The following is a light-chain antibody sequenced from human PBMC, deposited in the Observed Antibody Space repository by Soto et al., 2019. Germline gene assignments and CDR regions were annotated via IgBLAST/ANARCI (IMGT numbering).Light chain of an antibody. Sequence: EIVLTQSPATLSVSPGERVTLSCRASQSVDISLAWYQQKPGQAPRLLIYGASTRATDMPGTFSGRGSGTEFTLTISRLRPEDFAVYYCQQYRSWPRTFGQGTKVDIK. J-gene: IGKJ1*01. CDR3: QQYRSWPRT. CDR1: QSVDIS. CDR2: GAS. V-gene: IGKV3-15*01.